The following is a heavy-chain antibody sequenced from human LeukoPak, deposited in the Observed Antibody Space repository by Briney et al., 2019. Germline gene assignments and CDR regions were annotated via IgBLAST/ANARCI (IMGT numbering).Heavy chain of an antibody. CDR3: ARDLTRFWSGYGY. D-gene: IGHD3-3*01. CDR1: GFTFNSYS. Sequence: GGSLRLSCAASGFTFNSYSMNWVRQAPGKGLEWVSSISRTSTYIDYADSVRGRFTISRDNAKNSVYLQMNSLRAEDTAVYYCARDLTRFWSGYGYWGQGTLVTVSS. V-gene: IGHV3-21*01. CDR2: ISRTSTYI. J-gene: IGHJ4*02.